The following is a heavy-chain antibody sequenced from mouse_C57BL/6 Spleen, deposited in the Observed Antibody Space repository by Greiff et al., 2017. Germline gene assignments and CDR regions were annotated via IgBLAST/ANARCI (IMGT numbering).Heavy chain of an antibody. Sequence: EVKLVEPGGDLVKPGGSLKLSCAASGFTFSSYGMSWVRQTPDKRLEWVATISSGGSHTYYPDSVRGRFIISRDNAKNTLYLQMSSLKSEDTAMYYGARLCGNDGAYWGKGTLVTVSA. CDR3: ARLCGNDGAY. J-gene: IGHJ3*01. CDR2: ISSGGSHT. V-gene: IGHV5-6*01. D-gene: IGHD2-2*01. CDR1: GFTFSSYG.